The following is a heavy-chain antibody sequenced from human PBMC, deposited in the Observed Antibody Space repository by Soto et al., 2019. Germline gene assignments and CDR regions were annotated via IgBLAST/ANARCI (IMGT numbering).Heavy chain of an antibody. D-gene: IGHD1-26*01. Sequence: QVQLVQSGAEVKKPGSSVKVSCKASGGTFSSYAISWVRQAPGQGLEWMGGIIPIFGTANSAQKFQGRVMITADESTNTDYMEPSRRRSEDTAVYYCARGEQPLPYYYYAMDVWGQGTTVTVSS. CDR1: GGTFSSYA. J-gene: IGHJ6*02. CDR2: IIPIFGTA. V-gene: IGHV1-69*01. CDR3: ARGEQPLPYYYYAMDV.